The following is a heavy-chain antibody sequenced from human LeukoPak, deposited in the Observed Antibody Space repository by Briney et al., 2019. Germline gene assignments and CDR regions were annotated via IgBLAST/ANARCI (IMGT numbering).Heavy chain of an antibody. V-gene: IGHV3-23*01. Sequence: GGTLRLSCAASGFTFSSYGMSWVRQAPGKGLEWVSAISGSGGSTYYADSVKGRFTISRDNSKNTLYLQMNSLRAEDTAVYYCARDYSMTTVTTNYYYYMDVWGKGTTVTISS. CDR3: ARDYSMTTVTTNYYYYMDV. CDR1: GFTFSSYG. J-gene: IGHJ6*03. CDR2: ISGSGGST. D-gene: IGHD4-17*01.